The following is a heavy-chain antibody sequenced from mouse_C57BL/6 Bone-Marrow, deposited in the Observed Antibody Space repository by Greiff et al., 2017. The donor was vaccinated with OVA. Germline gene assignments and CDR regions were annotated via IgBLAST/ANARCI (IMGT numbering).Heavy chain of an antibody. J-gene: IGHJ1*03. CDR1: GYTFTSYT. CDR2: INPSSGYT. V-gene: IGHV1-4*01. D-gene: IGHD3-1*01. Sequence: VKLLESGAELARPGASVKMSCKASGYTFTSYTMHWVKQRPGQGLEWIGYINPSSGYTKYNQKFKDKATLTADKSSSTAYMQLSSLTSEDSAVYYCARRARGYWYFDVWGTGTTVTVSS. CDR3: ARRARGYWYFDV.